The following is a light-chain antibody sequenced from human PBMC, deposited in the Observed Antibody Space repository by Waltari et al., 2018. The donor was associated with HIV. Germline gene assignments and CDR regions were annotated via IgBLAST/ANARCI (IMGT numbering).Light chain of an antibody. Sequence: QSVLTQPPSASGTPGQRVTISCSGSSSNIGIKTVYWYKQLPGTAPKLLLSAADRFSGSKSGTSASLAISGLWSEDEADYYCAAWDDSLNGYVFGTGTKVTVL. J-gene: IGLJ1*01. V-gene: IGLV1-47*03. CDR3: AAWDDSLNGYV. CDR1: SSNIGIKT.